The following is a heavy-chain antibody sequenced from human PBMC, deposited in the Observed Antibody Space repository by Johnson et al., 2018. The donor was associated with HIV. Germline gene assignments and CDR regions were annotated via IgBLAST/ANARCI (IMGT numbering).Heavy chain of an antibody. V-gene: IGHV3-20*04. J-gene: IGHJ3*02. CDR3: AREEGNYILTRGDAFDI. Sequence: VQLVESGGGLVQPGGSLRLSCAASGFTFDDYGMSWVRQAPGKGLEWVSGINWNGGSTGYADSVKGRFTISRDNAKNSLYLQMNSLSAEDTAVYYCAREEGNYILTRGDAFDIWGQGTMVSVSS. CDR2: INWNGGST. CDR1: GFTFDDYG. D-gene: IGHD3-9*01.